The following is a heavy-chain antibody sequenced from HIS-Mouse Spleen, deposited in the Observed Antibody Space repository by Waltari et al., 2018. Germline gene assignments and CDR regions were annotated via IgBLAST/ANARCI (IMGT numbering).Heavy chain of an antibody. V-gene: IGHV3-9*01. Sequence: EVQLVESGGGLVQPGRSLRLSCAASGFTFDDCAMHWVRQAPGKGLEWVSGISWNSGSIGYADSVKGRFTISRDNAKNSLYLQMNSLRAEDTALYYCAKDITLYSYGFDYWGQGTLVTVSS. J-gene: IGHJ4*02. CDR2: ISWNSGSI. D-gene: IGHD5-18*01. CDR3: AKDITLYSYGFDY. CDR1: GFTFDDCA.